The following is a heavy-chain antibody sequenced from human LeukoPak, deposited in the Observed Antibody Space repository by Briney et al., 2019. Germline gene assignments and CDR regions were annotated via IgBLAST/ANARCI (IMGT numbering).Heavy chain of an antibody. CDR1: GFTFDDYA. D-gene: IGHD4-17*01. V-gene: IGHV3-9*01. CDR3: ARVAYGAQAFDI. CDR2: IRWNSGSI. J-gene: IGHJ3*02. Sequence: PGGSLRLSCAASGFTFDDYAMHWVRQAPGKGLEWVSGIRWNSGSIGYADSVKGRFTISRDNAKNSLYLQMNSLRAEDTAVYYCARVAYGAQAFDIWGQGTMVTVSS.